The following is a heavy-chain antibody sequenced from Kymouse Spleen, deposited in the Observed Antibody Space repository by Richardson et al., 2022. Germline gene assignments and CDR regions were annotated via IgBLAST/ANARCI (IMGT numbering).Heavy chain of an antibody. CDR2: IYYSGST. D-gene: IGHD3-10*01. J-gene: IGHJ5*02. CDR3: ARGYYYGSGSYYNNNWFDP. CDR1: GGSVSSGSYY. Sequence: QVQLQESGPGLVKPSETLSLTCTVSGGSVSSGSYYWSWIRQPPGKGLEWIGYIYYSGSTNYNPSLKSRVTISVDTSKNQFSLKLSSVTAADTAVYYCARGYYYGSGSYYNNNWFDPWGQGTLVTVSS. V-gene: IGHV4-61*01.